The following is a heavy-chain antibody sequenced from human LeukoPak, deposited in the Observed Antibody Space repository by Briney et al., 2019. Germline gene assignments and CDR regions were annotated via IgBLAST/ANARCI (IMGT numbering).Heavy chain of an antibody. Sequence: PGGSLRLSCAASGLTFDDYGMSWVRQAPGKGLEWVSGINWNGGSTGYADSVRGRFAISRDNAQNSLYLQMNSLRAEDTAMYFCARVGSSTYFYYYMDVWGKGTTVTVSS. CDR2: INWNGGST. CDR3: ARVGSSTYFYYYMDV. J-gene: IGHJ6*03. V-gene: IGHV3-20*04. D-gene: IGHD6-13*01. CDR1: GLTFDDYG.